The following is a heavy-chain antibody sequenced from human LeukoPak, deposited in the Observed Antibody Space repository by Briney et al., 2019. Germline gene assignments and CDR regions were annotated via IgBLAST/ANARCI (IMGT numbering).Heavy chain of an antibody. CDR3: AKDRRYRIAAAVENWFDP. V-gene: IGHV3-23*01. CDR2: ISGSGGST. J-gene: IGHJ5*02. D-gene: IGHD6-13*01. CDR1: GFTFSSYA. Sequence: PGGSLRLSCAASGFTFSSYAMSWVRQAPGKGLEWVSAISGSGGSTYYADSVKGRFTISRDNSKNTLYLQMNSLRAEDTAVYYCAKDRRYRIAAAVENWFDPWGQGTLVTVSS.